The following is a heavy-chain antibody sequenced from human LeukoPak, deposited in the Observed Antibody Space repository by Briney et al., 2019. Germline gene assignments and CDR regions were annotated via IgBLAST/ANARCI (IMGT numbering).Heavy chain of an antibody. CDR3: ARDHLEDIVVVVAATPGMDV. Sequence: GGSLRLSCAASGFTFSSYSMNWVRQAPGKGLEWVSSISSSSSYIYYADSVKGRFTISRDNAKNSLYLQMNSLGAEDTAVYYCARDHLEDIVVVVAATPGMDVWGQGTTVTVSS. D-gene: IGHD2-15*01. J-gene: IGHJ6*02. CDR1: GFTFSSYS. V-gene: IGHV3-21*01. CDR2: ISSSSSYI.